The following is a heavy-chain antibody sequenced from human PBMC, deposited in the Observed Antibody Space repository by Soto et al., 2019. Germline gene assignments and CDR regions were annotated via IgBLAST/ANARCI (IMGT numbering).Heavy chain of an antibody. J-gene: IGHJ4*02. D-gene: IGHD2-15*01. CDR2: VSFSGST. V-gene: IGHV4-39*07. CDR3: ARAHAPTLPFDY. CDR1: GDSVSNSGYY. Sequence: SETLSLTCTVSGDSVSNSGYYWGWIRQSPGKRLEWIGSVSFSGSTYYNPSLKSRVTISIDTSKNQFSLSLNSVTAADTAVYFCARAHAPTLPFDYWGQGTLVTVSS.